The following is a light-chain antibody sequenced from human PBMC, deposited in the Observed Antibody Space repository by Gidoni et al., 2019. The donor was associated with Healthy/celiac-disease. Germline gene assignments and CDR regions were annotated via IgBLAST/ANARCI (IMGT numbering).Light chain of an antibody. CDR2: AAS. Sequence: DIQLTQSPSFLSASVGDRVTITCRASQGISSYLAWYQQKPGKAPKLLIYAASTLQSGVPSSFSGSGSGTEFTLTISSLQPEDFATYYCQQLNSYSWTFGQGTKVEIK. CDR1: QGISSY. V-gene: IGKV1-9*01. CDR3: QQLNSYSWT. J-gene: IGKJ1*01.